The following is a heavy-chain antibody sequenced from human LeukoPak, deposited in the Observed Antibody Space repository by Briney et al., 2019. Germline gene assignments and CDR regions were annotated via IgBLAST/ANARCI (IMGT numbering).Heavy chain of an antibody. J-gene: IGHJ4*02. D-gene: IGHD5-18*01. CDR1: GYSFTSYW. V-gene: IGHV5-51*01. CDR2: IYPGDSDT. Sequence: GESLKIYCKGSGYSFTSYWIGWVRQMPGKGLEWMGIIYPGDSDTRYSPSFQGQVTISADKSISTAYLQWSSLKASDTAMYYCARRGYSYGPDNYFDYWGQGTLVTVSS. CDR3: ARRGYSYGPDNYFDY.